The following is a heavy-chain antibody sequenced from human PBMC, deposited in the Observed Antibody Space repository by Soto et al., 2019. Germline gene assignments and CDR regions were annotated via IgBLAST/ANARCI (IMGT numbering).Heavy chain of an antibody. V-gene: IGHV4-59*01. CDR1: GDSISSYY. D-gene: IGHD2-15*01. Sequence: SETLSLTCTVSGDSISSYYWSWVRRPPGKGLEWIGYIYYSGSTNYNPSLRSRVTISVDTSKNQFSLKLSSVTAADTAVYYCAIITAVAGYWGQGTLVTVSS. CDR2: IYYSGST. J-gene: IGHJ4*02. CDR3: AIITAVAGY.